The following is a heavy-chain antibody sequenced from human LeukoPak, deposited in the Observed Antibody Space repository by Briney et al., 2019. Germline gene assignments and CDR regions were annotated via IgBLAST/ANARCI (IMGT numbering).Heavy chain of an antibody. J-gene: IGHJ4*02. V-gene: IGHV4-34*01. D-gene: IGHD6-19*01. CDR1: GGSINGYY. CDR3: ARTSRVGQWLVY. CDR2: INHSGST. Sequence: SETLSLTCTVSGGSINGYYWSWIRQPPGKGLEWIGEINHSGSTNYNPSLKSRVTISVDTSKNQFSLKLSSVTAADTAVYYCARTSRVGQWLVYWGQGTLVTVSS.